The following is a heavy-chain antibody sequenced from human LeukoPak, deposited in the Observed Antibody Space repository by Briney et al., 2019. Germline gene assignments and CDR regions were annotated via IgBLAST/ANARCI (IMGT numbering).Heavy chain of an antibody. J-gene: IGHJ5*02. CDR1: GGSLSFYY. D-gene: IGHD6-19*01. Sequence: SETPSLTCGVYGGSLSFYYWSWIRQSPGKGLEWIAEISQNGDSNYNPSVKSRVTISLDTSKNQFSLKLSSVTAADTAVYYCARVKWGSGWYSGWFDPWGQGTLVTVSS. CDR3: ARVKWGSGWYSGWFDP. CDR2: ISQNGDS. V-gene: IGHV4-34*01.